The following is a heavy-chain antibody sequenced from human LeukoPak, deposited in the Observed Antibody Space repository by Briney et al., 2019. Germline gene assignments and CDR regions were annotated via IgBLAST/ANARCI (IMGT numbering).Heavy chain of an antibody. CDR2: IYDSGST. V-gene: IGHV4-30-4*01. CDR1: GASIRSGDYY. J-gene: IGHJ5*02. D-gene: IGHD4-11*01. CDR3: ARDNYSNYVWFDP. Sequence: SETLSLTCTVSGASIRSGDYYWSWIRQPPGKGLEWIGYIYDSGSTYYNPSLKSRITISVDTSENRFSLKLSSVTATDTAVYYCARDNYSNYVWFDPWGQGTLVTVSS.